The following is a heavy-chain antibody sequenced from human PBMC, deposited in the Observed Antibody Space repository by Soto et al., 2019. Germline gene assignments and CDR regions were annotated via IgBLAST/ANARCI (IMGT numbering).Heavy chain of an antibody. CDR2: ISYAGSDK. D-gene: IGHD3-10*01. CDR3: AKRVGFGELWNFDY. Sequence: GGSLRLSCAASGFSFSSYGMHWVRQAPGKGLEWVAVISYAGSDKYYADSVKGRFTISRDNSKNTLYLQMNSLRAEDTAVYYCAKRVGFGELWNFDYWGPGXLVHVYS. CDR1: GFSFSSYG. J-gene: IGHJ4*02. V-gene: IGHV3-30*18.